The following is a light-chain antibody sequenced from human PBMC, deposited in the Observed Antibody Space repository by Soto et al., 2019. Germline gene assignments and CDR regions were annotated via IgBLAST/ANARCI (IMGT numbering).Light chain of an antibody. CDR2: EVS. V-gene: IGLV2-8*01. Sequence: QSALTQPPSASGSPGQSVTISCTGTSSDVGGYNYVSWYQQHPGKAPKLMTYEVSKRHSGVPDRFSGSKSGNTASLNVSGLQAEDEADYYCSSYTGSSTLVFGGGTQLTVL. J-gene: IGLJ3*02. CDR1: SSDVGGYNY. CDR3: SSYTGSSTLV.